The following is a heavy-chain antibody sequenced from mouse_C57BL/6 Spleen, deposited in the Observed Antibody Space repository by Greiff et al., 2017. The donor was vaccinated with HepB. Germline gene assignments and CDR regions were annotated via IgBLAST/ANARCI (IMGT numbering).Heavy chain of an antibody. CDR1: GYTFTSYW. J-gene: IGHJ2*01. CDR3: ARGLRYFDY. V-gene: IGHV1-64*01. Sequence: QVHVKQPGAELVKPGASVKLSCKASGYTFTSYWMHWVKQRPGQGLEWIGMIHPNSGSTNYNEKFKSKATLTVDKSSSTAYMQLSSLTSEDSAVYYCARGLRYFDYWGQGTTLTVSS. D-gene: IGHD1-1*01. CDR2: IHPNSGST.